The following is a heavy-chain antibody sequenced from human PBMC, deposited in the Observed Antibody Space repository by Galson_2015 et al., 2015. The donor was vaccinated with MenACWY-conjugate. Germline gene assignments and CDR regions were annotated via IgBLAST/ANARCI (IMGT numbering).Heavy chain of an antibody. J-gene: IGHJ4*02. CDR2: IQSKNYGANT. D-gene: IGHD2-2*01. Sequence: SLRLSCATSGFTFGDYLMGWFRQTPRKGLEWVGYIQSKNYGANTQYAASVKDRFTISRDDSRSIAYLQMNSLKTEDTAVYHCTRADHRYCSRTNCPFDHWGRGTLVTVSS. CDR1: GFTFGDYL. V-gene: IGHV3-49*03. CDR3: TRADHRYCSRTNCPFDH.